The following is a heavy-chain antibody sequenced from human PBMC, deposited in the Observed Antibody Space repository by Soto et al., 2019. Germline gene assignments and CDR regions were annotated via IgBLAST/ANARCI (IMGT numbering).Heavy chain of an antibody. J-gene: IGHJ6*02. CDR2: IITILGTA. CDR1: GGTFSSYA. CDR3: VRSDSISFDYYYGMGV. D-gene: IGHD4-4*01. V-gene: IGHV1-69*01. Sequence: QVQLVQSGAEVKKTGSSVKVSCKSSGGTFSSYAISRVRQAPGHGLEWMGGIITILGTAKYAQKFQGRVTITEDESTSTAYMELSSLRSDDTAVYYCVRSDSISFDYYYGMGVWGQGTTVTVAS.